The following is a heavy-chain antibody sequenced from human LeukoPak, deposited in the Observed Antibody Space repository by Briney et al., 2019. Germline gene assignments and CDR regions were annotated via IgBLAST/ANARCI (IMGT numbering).Heavy chain of an antibody. CDR1: SYYITSGHY. J-gene: IGHJ5*02. D-gene: IGHD2-8*01. V-gene: IGHV4-38-2*02. CDR3: ARVGLSLFP. Sequence: KASETLSLTCTVSSYYITSGHYWGWIRQPPGKGLEWIANIHHGGSTYYNPSLKSRVTISVDTSKNQFSLKLNSVTAADTAVYYCARVGLSLFPWGQGTLVTVSS. CDR2: IHHGGST.